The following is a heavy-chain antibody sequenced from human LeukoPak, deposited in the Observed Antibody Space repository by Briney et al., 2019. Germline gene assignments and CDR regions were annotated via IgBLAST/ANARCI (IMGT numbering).Heavy chain of an antibody. D-gene: IGHD6-19*01. CDR2: ISTDGSRI. Sequence: GGSLRLSCAAFGFTFSNYAMYWVRQAPGKGLEYVSAISTDGSRIYYADSVKGRFTISRDNSKNTLYLQMGSLRAEDMAVYYCTRGVAISTSGWYDTFDYWGQGALVTVSS. CDR3: TRGVAISTSGWYDTFDY. CDR1: GFTFSNYA. V-gene: IGHV3-64*02. J-gene: IGHJ4*02.